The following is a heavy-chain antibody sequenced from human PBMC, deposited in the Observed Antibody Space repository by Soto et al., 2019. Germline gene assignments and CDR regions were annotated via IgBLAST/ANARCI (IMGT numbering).Heavy chain of an antibody. D-gene: IGHD4-4*01. J-gene: IGHJ4*02. CDR1: GYSFSTYW. CDR2: IYPDDSDT. V-gene: IGHV5-51*01. CDR3: ARQSPHESSNTLHYFDY. Sequence: EVQLVQSGAEVKKPGESLKISCKASGYSFSTYWIGWLRQMPGKGLEWMGVIYPDDSDTTYSPSFQGQVTISADMSTNTAYLQWSSLKASDTAMYFCARQSPHESSNTLHYFDYWGQGTLVTVSS.